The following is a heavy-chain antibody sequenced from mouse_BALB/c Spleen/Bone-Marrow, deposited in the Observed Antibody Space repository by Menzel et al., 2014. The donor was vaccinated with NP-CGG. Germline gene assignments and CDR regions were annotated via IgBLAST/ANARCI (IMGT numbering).Heavy chain of an antibody. V-gene: IGHV2-6-7*01. CDR1: GFSLTDFG. Sequence: VKLVESGPGLVAPSQRLSITCTVSGFSLTDFGINWVRQPPGKGLEWLGMIWGDGTTDYYSVLKSRLSISKDNSKSXVILKMNRLQTDDTARYYCARDQWALYYAMDYWGQGTSVTVSS. CDR2: IWGDGTT. D-gene: IGHD2-3*01. J-gene: IGHJ4*01. CDR3: ARDQWALYYAMDY.